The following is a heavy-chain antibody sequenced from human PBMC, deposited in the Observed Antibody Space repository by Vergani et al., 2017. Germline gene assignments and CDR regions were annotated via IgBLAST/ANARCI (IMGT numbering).Heavy chain of an antibody. CDR3: ARGLSPIWFGELLRYYYYYMDV. CDR2: ISAYNGNT. D-gene: IGHD3-10*01. CDR1: GYTFTSYG. J-gene: IGHJ6*03. V-gene: IGHV1-18*01. Sequence: QVQLVQSGAEVKKPGASVKVSCKASGYTFTSYGISWVRQAPGQGLEWMGWISAYNGNTNYAQKLQGRVTMTTDTSTSTAYMELRSLRSDDTAVYYCARGLSPIWFGELLRYYYYYMDVWGKGTTGTVSS.